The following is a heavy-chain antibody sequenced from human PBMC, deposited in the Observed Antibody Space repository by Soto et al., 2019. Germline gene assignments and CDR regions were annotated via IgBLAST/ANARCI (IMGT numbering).Heavy chain of an antibody. J-gene: IGHJ4*02. CDR2: IYYSGST. V-gene: IGHV4-59*01. Sequence: SETLSLTCTVSGGSISSYYWSWIRQPPGKGLEWIGYIYYSGSTNYNPSLRSRVTISVDTSKNQFSLKLSSVTAADTAVYYCARGERKRYDSSGYSHFDYWGQGTLVTVSS. CDR3: ARGERKRYDSSGYSHFDY. CDR1: GGSISSYY. D-gene: IGHD3-22*01.